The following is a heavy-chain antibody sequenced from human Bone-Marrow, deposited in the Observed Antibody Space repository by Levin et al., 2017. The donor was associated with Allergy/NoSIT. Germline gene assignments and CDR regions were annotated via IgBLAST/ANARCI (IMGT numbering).Heavy chain of an antibody. CDR2: IKSKTDGGTT. CDR1: GFTFSNAW. D-gene: IGHD2-15*01. J-gene: IGHJ4*02. Sequence: MLGGSLRLSCAASGFTFSNAWMSWVRQAPGKGLEWVGRIKSKTDGGTTDYAAPVKGRFTISRDDSKNTLYLQMNSLKTEDTAVYYCTTRDIVVVVAASGHYFDYWGQGTLVTVSS. CDR3: TTRDIVVVVAASGHYFDY. V-gene: IGHV3-15*01.